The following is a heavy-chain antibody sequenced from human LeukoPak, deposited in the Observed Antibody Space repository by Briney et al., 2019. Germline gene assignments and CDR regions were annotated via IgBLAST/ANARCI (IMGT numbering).Heavy chain of an antibody. CDR2: ISNDGRNK. J-gene: IGHJ6*03. CDR1: GFTFSSYG. Sequence: GRSLRLSCAASGFTFSSYGVHWVRQAPGKGLEWVAVISNDGRNKNYADSVRGRFTISRDNSKNGLHLQMNSLRPEDTAIYYCAREGFTSTWLYYYYYMDVRGKGTTVTISS. CDR3: AREGFTSTWLYYYYYMDV. D-gene: IGHD6-13*01. V-gene: IGHV3-30*04.